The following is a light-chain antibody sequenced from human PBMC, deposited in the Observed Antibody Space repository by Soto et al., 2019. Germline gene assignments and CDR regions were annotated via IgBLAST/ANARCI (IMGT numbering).Light chain of an antibody. CDR2: GTS. CDR1: QSVASN. Sequence: VVTRSPSSLSEYPGESVTLSCRASQSVASNLAWYQQKPGQAPRLLIYGTSTRATGVPARFSGSGSGTDFTLAISSLETADVAVYHCKHNTKLPITFGQGRRLEIK. J-gene: IGKJ5*01. V-gene: IGKV3-15*01. CDR3: KHNTKLPIT.